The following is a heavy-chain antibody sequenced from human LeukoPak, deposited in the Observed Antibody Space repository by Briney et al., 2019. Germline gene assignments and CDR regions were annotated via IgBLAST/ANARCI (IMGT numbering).Heavy chain of an antibody. CDR3: AVGGYCSGGSCYPFDY. CDR2: IYYSGST. J-gene: IGHJ4*02. CDR1: GGSTSSYY. D-gene: IGHD2-15*01. Sequence: SETLSLTCTVSGGSTSSYYWSWIRQPPGKGLEWIGYIYYSGSTNYNPSLKSRVTISVDTSKNQFSLKLSSVTAADTAVYYCAVGGYCSGGSCYPFDYWGQGTLVTVSS. V-gene: IGHV4-59*01.